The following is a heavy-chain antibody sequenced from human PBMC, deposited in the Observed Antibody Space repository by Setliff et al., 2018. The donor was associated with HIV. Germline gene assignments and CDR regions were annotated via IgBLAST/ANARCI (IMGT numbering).Heavy chain of an antibody. CDR1: GGTFNRYA. Sequence: ASVKVSCKASGGTFNRYAISWVRQAPGQGLKWMGRIIPIFNTTNYPYNSQGRVTITADKSTGTAYMELSSLKSEDTAVYYCARGAFWSGFLYAFDIWGQGTVVTVSS. J-gene: IGHJ3*02. CDR3: ARGAFWSGFLYAFDI. CDR2: IIPIFNTT. D-gene: IGHD3-3*01. V-gene: IGHV1-69*06.